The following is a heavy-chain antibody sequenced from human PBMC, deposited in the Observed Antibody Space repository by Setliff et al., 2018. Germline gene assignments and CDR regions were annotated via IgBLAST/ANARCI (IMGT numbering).Heavy chain of an antibody. J-gene: IGHJ4*02. D-gene: IGHD1-26*01. CDR1: GYTFTSYA. CDR2: IIPIFGTA. CDR3: ARGGYSGSYDFDY. Sequence: GASVKVSCKASGYTFTSYAISWVRQAPGQGLEWMGGIIPIFGTANYAQKFQGRVTITADESTSTAYMELSRLRSDDTAVYYCARGGYSGSYDFDYWGQGTLVTVSS. V-gene: IGHV1-69*13.